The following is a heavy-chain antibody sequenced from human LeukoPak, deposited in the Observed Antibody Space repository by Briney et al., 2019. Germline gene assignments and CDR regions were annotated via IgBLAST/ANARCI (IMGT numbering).Heavy chain of an antibody. CDR3: ARGRRRQLIMVAFDI. J-gene: IGHJ3*02. CDR1: GYTFTGYY. D-gene: IGHD2-8*01. V-gene: IGHV1-2*02. CDR2: INPDSGGT. Sequence: GASVKVSCKASGYTFTGYYIHWVRQAPGQGLEWMGWINPDSGGTNCAQKFQDRVTMTRDTSISTVYMELNRLRSDDTAVYYCARGRRRQLIMVAFDIWGQGTMVTVSS.